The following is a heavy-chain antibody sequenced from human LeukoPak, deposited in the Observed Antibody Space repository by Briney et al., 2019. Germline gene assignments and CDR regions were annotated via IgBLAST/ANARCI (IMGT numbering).Heavy chain of an antibody. CDR1: GLTFSSYA. CDR3: AKVMWRFLEWTCDY. J-gene: IGHJ4*02. V-gene: IGHV3-23*01. D-gene: IGHD3-3*01. CDR2: ISGSGGST. Sequence: GGSLRLSCAASGLTFSSYAMSWVRQAPGKGLEWVSAISGSGGSTYYADSVKGRFTISRDNSKNTLYLQMNSLRAEDTAVYYCAKVMWRFLEWTCDYWGQGTLVTVFS.